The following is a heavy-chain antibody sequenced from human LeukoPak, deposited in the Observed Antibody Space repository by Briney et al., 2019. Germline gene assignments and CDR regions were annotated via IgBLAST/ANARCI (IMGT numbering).Heavy chain of an antibody. CDR1: GFTFSDYY. CDR2: ISSSGSTI. V-gene: IGHV3-11*01. D-gene: IGHD3-9*01. CDR3: ARALLRYFDQTKFDP. Sequence: GGSLRLSCAASGFTFSDYYMSWIRQAPGKGLEWVSYISSSGSTIYYADSVKGRFTISRDNAENSLYLQMNSLRAEDTAVYYCARALLRYFDQTKFDPWGQGTLVTVSS. J-gene: IGHJ5*02.